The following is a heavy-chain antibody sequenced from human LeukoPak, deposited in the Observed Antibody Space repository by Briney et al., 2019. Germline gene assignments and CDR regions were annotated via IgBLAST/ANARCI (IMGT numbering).Heavy chain of an antibody. J-gene: IGHJ4*02. D-gene: IGHD3-22*01. Sequence: ASVKVSCKASGYTFTGYYMHWVRQAPGQGLEWMGWINPNSGGTNYAQKFQGRVTMTRDTSTSTVYMELSSLRSEETAVYYCARSRDRSGYVDYWGQGTLVTVPS. CDR1: GYTFTGYY. CDR3: ARSRDRSGYVDY. V-gene: IGHV1-2*02. CDR2: INPNSGGT.